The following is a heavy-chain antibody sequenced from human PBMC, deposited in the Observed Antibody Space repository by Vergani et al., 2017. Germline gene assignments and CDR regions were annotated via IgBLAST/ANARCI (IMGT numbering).Heavy chain of an antibody. Sequence: QVQLQESGPGLVKPSETLSLTCTVPGGPISSYYWSWIRQPPGKGLEWIGYIYYSGSTNYNPSLKSRVTISVDTSKNQFSLKLSSVTAADTAVYYCARQARDGYNYPYDYWGQGTLVTVSS. D-gene: IGHD5-24*01. CDR3: ARQARDGYNYPYDY. V-gene: IGHV4-59*08. CDR2: IYYSGST. J-gene: IGHJ4*02. CDR1: GGPISSYY.